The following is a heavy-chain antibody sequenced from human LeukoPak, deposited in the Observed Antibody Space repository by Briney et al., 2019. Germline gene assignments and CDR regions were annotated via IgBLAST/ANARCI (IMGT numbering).Heavy chain of an antibody. V-gene: IGHV4-34*01. CDR1: GGSFSGYY. CDR2: INHSGST. CDR3: ATLVGATDYFDF. J-gene: IGHJ4*02. D-gene: IGHD1-26*01. Sequence: SETLSLTCAVYGGSFSGYYWSWIRQPPGKGLEWIGEINHSGSTNYNPSLKSRVTISVDTSKNQFSLKLRSVTAADTAVYYCATLVGATDYFDFWGQGTLVTVSS.